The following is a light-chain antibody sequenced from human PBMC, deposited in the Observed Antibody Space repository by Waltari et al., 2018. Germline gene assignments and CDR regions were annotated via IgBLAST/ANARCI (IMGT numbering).Light chain of an antibody. V-gene: IGKV3-20*01. CDR3: QKYVSLPAT. J-gene: IGKJ1*01. CDR1: QSVGKS. Sequence: EIVLTQSPGTLSLYPGERATLSCRASQSVGKSLAWSQQKPGQAPRLLIYDASSRATGIPDRFSGSGFGTDFSLTISRLEPEDFAVYYCQKYVSLPATFGQGTKVEIK. CDR2: DAS.